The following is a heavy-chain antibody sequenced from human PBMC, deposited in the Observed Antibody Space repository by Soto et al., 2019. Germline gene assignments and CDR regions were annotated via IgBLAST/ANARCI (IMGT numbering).Heavy chain of an antibody. CDR1: GGSLSGYY. Sequence: SETLSLTCAVSGGSLSGYYWTWIRQPPGKGLEWIGEINHSGSTNYNPSLKSRVTISIETSKNQFSLDLSSVTAADTAVYYCARQKEVLRFLEWLLAGLDVWGHGTTVTV. CDR2: INHSGST. CDR3: ARQKEVLRFLEWLLAGLDV. V-gene: IGHV4-34*01. J-gene: IGHJ6*02. D-gene: IGHD3-3*01.